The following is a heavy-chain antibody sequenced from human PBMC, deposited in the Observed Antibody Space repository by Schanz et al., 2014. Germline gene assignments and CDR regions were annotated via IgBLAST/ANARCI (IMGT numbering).Heavy chain of an antibody. D-gene: IGHD5-12*01. CDR1: GFTFSDYY. Sequence: QVQLVESGGGVVRPGRSLRLSCAASGFTFSDYYMSWIRQAPGKGLECISYISSRGTTIYYADSVKGRFTISRDNAENSLYLQMSSLRAEDTAVYYCARDGGRDGYNLAFDVWGQGTLVTVSS. V-gene: IGHV3-11*01. J-gene: IGHJ3*01. CDR3: ARDGGRDGYNLAFDV. CDR2: ISSRGTTI.